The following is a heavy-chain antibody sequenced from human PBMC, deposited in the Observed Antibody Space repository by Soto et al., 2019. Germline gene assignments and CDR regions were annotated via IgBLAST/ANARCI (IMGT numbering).Heavy chain of an antibody. Sequence: PGVSLRLSFAASGFTFSSYGMHWVRQAPGKGLEWVAVISYDGSNKYYADSVKGRFTISRDNSKNTLYLQMNSLRAEDTAVYYCAKDIAGIAVAGTFDYWGQGT. V-gene: IGHV3-30*18. CDR1: GFTFSSYG. D-gene: IGHD6-19*01. CDR2: ISYDGSNK. CDR3: AKDIAGIAVAGTFDY. J-gene: IGHJ4*02.